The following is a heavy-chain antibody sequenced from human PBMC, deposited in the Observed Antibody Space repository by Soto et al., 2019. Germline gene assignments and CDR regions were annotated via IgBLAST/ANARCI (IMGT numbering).Heavy chain of an antibody. CDR2: INPSGGRT. Sequence: QVQLVQSGAEVKKPGASVTVSCKASGYTFTTHYMHWVRQAPGQGLEWMGIINPSGGRTTYAPQFQGRVSLTSDTSTNTVYMELSSLRSEDTAVYYCARAGENYGSGTFSPPLRYYFNSWGQGTLVTVSS. V-gene: IGHV1-46*01. J-gene: IGHJ4*02. CDR3: ARAGENYGSGTFSPPLRYYFNS. D-gene: IGHD3-10*01. CDR1: GYTFTTHY.